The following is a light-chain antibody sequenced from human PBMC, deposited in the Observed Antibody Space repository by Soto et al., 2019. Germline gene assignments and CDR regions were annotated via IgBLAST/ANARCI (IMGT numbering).Light chain of an antibody. CDR2: DVS. J-gene: IGLJ1*01. V-gene: IGLV2-14*03. CDR3: SSYTSSSTLDV. Sequence: QSVLTQPASVSGSPGQSITISCTGTSSDVGGYNYVSWYQQHPGKAPKLVIYDVSNRPSGVSNRFSGSKSGNTASLTISGLQAEDEGDYYCSSYTSSSTLDVFGTGTKVTVL. CDR1: SSDVGGYNY.